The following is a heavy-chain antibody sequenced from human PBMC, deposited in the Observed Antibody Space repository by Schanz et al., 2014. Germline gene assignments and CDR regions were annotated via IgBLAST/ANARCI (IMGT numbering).Heavy chain of an antibody. D-gene: IGHD3-9*01. CDR2: INPSGGST. V-gene: IGHV1-46*01. CDR1: GYTFTNYY. J-gene: IGHJ1*01. Sequence: QVQLVQSGAEVKKPGASVRVSCKASGYTFTNYYIHWVRQAPGQGLEWMGIINPSGGSTNSAQQFPDRGARTREMSTSTVNMDRSRLRSDDTAVYSCARAPRSVKGISTGYQDFWGQGTLVSVSS. CDR3: ARAPRSVKGISTGYQDF.